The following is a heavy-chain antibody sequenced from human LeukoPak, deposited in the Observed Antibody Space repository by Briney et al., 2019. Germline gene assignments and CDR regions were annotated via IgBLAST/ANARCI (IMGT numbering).Heavy chain of an antibody. CDR2: IRSKAYGGTT. J-gene: IGHJ1*01. CDR1: GFSIGDCA. D-gene: IGHD2-21*02. Sequence: TGGSLRLSCTASGFSIGDCAMSWVRQAPGKGLEWVVFIRSKAYGGTTEYAASVKGRFTISRDDSKSIAYLQMNSLKTEDTAVYYCTRAYCGGDCYFQHWGQGTLVTVSS. V-gene: IGHV3-49*04. CDR3: TRAYCGGDCYFQH.